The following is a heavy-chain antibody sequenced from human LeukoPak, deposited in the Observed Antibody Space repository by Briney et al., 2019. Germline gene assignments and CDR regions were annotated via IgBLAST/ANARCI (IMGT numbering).Heavy chain of an antibody. V-gene: IGHV4-59*01. CDR1: GGSISSYY. CDR3: ASSDIVTGTTYYFDY. J-gene: IGHJ4*02. Sequence: PSETLSLTCSASGGSISSYYRFWIRQPPGKGLEWIGYVFHSGSTNYNPSLKSRVTISVDTSKNQFSLKLSSVTAADTAVYYCASSDIVTGTTYYFDYWGQGTLITVSS. D-gene: IGHD1-14*01. CDR2: VFHSGST.